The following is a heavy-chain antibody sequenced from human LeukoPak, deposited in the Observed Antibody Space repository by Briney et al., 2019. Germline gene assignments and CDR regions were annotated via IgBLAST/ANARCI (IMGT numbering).Heavy chain of an antibody. J-gene: IGHJ4*02. CDR2: INPNSGGT. CDR3: ARDVSSYADFDY. Sequence: ASVTVSCKASGYTFTGYYMHWVRQAPGQGLEWMGRINPNSGGTNYEQKFQGRVTMIRDTSISTAYTELSRLGTDDTAGYYCARDVSSYADFDYWGQGTLVTVSS. V-gene: IGHV1-2*06. CDR1: GYTFTGYY. D-gene: IGHD2-2*01.